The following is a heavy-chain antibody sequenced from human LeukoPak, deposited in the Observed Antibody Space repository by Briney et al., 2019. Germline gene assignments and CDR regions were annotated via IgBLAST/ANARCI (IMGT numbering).Heavy chain of an antibody. D-gene: IGHD3-10*01. J-gene: IGHJ4*02. V-gene: IGHV4-59*01. CDR1: GGSISSYY. CDR2: IYYSGST. Sequence: KPSETLSLTCTVSGGSISSYYWIWIRQPPGKGLEWIGYIYYSGSTNYNPSLKSRVTISVDTSRNQFSLKLSSVTAADTAVYYCARVRASVRYYFDYWGQGTLVTVSS. CDR3: ARVRASVRYYFDY.